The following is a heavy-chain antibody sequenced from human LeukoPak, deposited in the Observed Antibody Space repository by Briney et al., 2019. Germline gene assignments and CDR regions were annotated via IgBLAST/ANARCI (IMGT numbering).Heavy chain of an antibody. CDR2: IRSKAYGWTT. V-gene: IGHV3-49*03. J-gene: IGHJ6*03. CDR3: TRDLGIAVAADYYYYYMDV. CDR1: GFTFGDYA. D-gene: IGHD6-19*01. Sequence: AGGSLRLSCTASGFTFGDYAMSWFRQAPGKGLEWVGFIRSKAYGWTTEYAASVKGRFTISRDDSKSIAYLQMNSLKTEDTAVYYCTRDLGIAVAADYYYYYMDVWGKGTTVTVSS.